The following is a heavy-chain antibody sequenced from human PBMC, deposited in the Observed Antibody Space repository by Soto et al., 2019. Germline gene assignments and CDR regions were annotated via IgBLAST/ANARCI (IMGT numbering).Heavy chain of an antibody. CDR3: ARTTGGGWDYFDY. V-gene: IGHV3-21*01. CDR2: ISSSSSYI. D-gene: IGHD2-15*01. J-gene: IGHJ4*01. Sequence: PGGSLRLSCAASGFTFSSYSMNWVRQVPGKGLEWVSSISSSSSYIYYADSVKGRFTISRDNAKNSLYLQMNSLRAEDTAVYYCARTTGGGWDYFDYWGHGTLVTVSS. CDR1: GFTFSSYS.